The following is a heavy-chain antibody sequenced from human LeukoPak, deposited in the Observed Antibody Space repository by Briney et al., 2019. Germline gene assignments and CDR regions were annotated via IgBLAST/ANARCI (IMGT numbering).Heavy chain of an antibody. CDR2: MNITGSS. D-gene: IGHD3-9*01. V-gene: IGHV3-48*03. CDR3: AKGTTGYYNF. CDR1: GFTFSSYE. J-gene: IGHJ4*02. Sequence: GGSLRLSCAASGFTFSSYEMNWVRQAPGKGLEWVSYMNITGSSDYADSVKGRFTISRDNAKNSLYLQMNSLRGEDTAVYYCAKGTTGYYNFWGQGTLVTVSS.